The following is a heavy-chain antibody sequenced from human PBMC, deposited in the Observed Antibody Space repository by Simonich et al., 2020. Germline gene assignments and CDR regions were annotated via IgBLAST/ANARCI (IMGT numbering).Heavy chain of an antibody. CDR1: GGSISSSSYY. CDR2: IYYSGDT. D-gene: IGHD6-13*01. CDR3: ARHAGFAFDI. J-gene: IGHJ3*02. Sequence: QLQLQESGPGLVKPSETLSLTCTVSGGSISSSSYYLGWIRQPPGKGLEWIGSIYYSGDTDYNPSLKSRVTISVDTSKNQFSLKLSSVTAADTAVYYCARHAGFAFDIWGQGTMVTVSS. V-gene: IGHV4-39*01.